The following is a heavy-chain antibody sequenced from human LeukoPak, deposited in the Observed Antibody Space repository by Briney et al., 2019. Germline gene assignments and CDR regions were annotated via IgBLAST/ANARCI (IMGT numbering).Heavy chain of an antibody. D-gene: IGHD3-22*01. CDR3: ASRWRYDSSGYSLDY. J-gene: IGHJ4*02. Sequence: GASVKVSCKASGGTFSSYAISWVRQAPGQGLEWMGGIIPIFGTANYAQKFQGRVTITADKSTSTAYMELSSLRSEDTAVYYCASRWRYDSSGYSLDYWGQGTLVTVSS. V-gene: IGHV1-69*06. CDR1: GGTFSSYA. CDR2: IIPIFGTA.